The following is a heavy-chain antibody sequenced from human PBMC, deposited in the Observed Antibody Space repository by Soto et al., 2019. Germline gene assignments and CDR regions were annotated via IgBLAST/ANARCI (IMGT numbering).Heavy chain of an antibody. CDR3: ARFFFDSSSSHIDY. V-gene: IGHV1-69*13. CDR1: GGTFSSYA. J-gene: IGHJ4*02. D-gene: IGHD6-6*01. CDR2: IISIFGTA. Sequence: SVKVSCKASGGTFSSYAISWVRQAPGQGLEWMGGIISIFGTANYAQKFQGRVTITADESTSTAYMELSSLRSEDTAVYYCARFFFDSSSSHIDYWGQGTLVTVSS.